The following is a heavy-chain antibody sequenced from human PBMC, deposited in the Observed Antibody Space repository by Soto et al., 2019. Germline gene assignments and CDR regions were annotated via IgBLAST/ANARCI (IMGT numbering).Heavy chain of an antibody. J-gene: IGHJ5*02. CDR1: GGSISSSSYY. CDR3: ARPSSLGWFDP. Sequence: QLQLQESGPGLVKPSETLSLTCTVSGGSISSSSYYWGWIRQPPGKGLEWIGSVYYSGSTYYNPSRRSRVTISVDTSKNQFSLKLSSVTAADTAVYYCARPSSLGWFDPWGQGTLVTVSS. V-gene: IGHV4-39*01. CDR2: VYYSGST.